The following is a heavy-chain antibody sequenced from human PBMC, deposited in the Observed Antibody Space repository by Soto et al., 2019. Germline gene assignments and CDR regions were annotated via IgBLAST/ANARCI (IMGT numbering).Heavy chain of an antibody. V-gene: IGHV3-53*02. D-gene: IGHD6-6*01. CDR3: AREAGSSRYYYGLDV. CDR1: GFTVNNNY. J-gene: IGHJ6*02. CDR2: IHSDGST. Sequence: ELQLVETGGGLMQPGGSLRLSCAASGFTVNNNYMTWVRQAPGKGLEWVSVIHSDGSTYYADSVKGRFTISRDNSKNTLFLQLNSLRAEDTAVYHCAREAGSSRYYYGLDVWGQGTTVTVSS.